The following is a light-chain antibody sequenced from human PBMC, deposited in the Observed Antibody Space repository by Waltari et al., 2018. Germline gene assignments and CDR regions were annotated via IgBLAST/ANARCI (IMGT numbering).Light chain of an antibody. CDR3: CSYAGSYTGV. CDR2: DVS. J-gene: IGLJ2*01. CDR1: SSDVGGYNH. V-gene: IGLV2-11*01. Sequence: QSALTQPRSVSGPPGQSVTISCTGTSSDVGGYNHVSWYQQHPGKAPKLMIYDVSKRPSGVHDRFSGSKSGNTASLTISGLRAEDEADYYCCSYAGSYTGVFGGGTKLTVL.